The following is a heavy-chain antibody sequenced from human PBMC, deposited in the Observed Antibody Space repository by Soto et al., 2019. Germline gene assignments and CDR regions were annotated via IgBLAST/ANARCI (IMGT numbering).Heavy chain of an antibody. V-gene: IGHV1-18*04. Sequence: ASVKVSCNASGYAFNDNGVSWGRQAPGQRLEWMGVISTYTGKTNDAQECQDGVTLTTDTSASTSYMDLRSLRPDDTAVYYCAREGQFAPKGNHLMDVWGQGTAVTVSS. CDR2: ISTYTGKT. J-gene: IGHJ6*02. CDR1: GYAFNDNG. CDR3: AREGQFAPKGNHLMDV. D-gene: IGHD3-10*01.